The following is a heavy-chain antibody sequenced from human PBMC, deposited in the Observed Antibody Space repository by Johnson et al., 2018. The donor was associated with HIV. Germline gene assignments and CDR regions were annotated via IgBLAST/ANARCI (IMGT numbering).Heavy chain of an antibody. CDR3: ARDRLLWFRELWPHDAFDI. CDR2: ISFDGGAI. V-gene: IGHV3-30*03. D-gene: IGHD3-10*01. J-gene: IGHJ3*02. Sequence: QVQLVESGGGVVQPGRSRRLSCAVSGFTFSNYGMHWVRQAPGKGLEWVAVISFDGGAIYYADSVEGRFTISRDNSRDTLSLQMNSLRVEDTALYYCARDRLLWFRELWPHDAFDIWGQGTMVTVSS. CDR1: GFTFSNYG.